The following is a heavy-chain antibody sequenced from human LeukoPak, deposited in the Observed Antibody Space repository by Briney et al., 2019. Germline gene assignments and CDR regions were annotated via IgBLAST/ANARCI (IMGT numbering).Heavy chain of an antibody. CDR3: ARESSMVRGLNAFDI. CDR1: GYTFTSYA. V-gene: IGHV1-3*01. CDR2: INAGNGNT. D-gene: IGHD3-10*01. Sequence: GASVKVSCKASGYTFTSYAMHWVRQAPGQRLEWMGWINAGNGNTKYSQKFQGRVTITRDTSASTAYMELSSLRSKDTAVYYCARESSMVRGLNAFDIWGQGTMVTVSS. J-gene: IGHJ3*02.